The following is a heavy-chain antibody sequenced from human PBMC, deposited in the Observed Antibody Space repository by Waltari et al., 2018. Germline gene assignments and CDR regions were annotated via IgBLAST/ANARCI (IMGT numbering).Heavy chain of an antibody. CDR3: ARLRSFGSSLLGYYGMDV. D-gene: IGHD6-6*01. V-gene: IGHV4-38-2*01. Sequence: QVQLQESGPGLVKPSETLSLTCAVSGYSISSGYYWGWIRQPPGKGLEWIGSIYHSGSTYYNPSLKSRVTISVDTSKNQFSLKLSSVTAADTAVYYCARLRSFGSSLLGYYGMDVWGQGTMVTVSS. J-gene: IGHJ6*02. CDR2: IYHSGST. CDR1: GYSISSGYY.